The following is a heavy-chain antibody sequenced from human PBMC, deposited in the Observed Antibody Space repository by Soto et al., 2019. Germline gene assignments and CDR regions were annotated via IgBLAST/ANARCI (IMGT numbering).Heavy chain of an antibody. CDR1: GFTFSSYA. D-gene: IGHD3-10*01. V-gene: IGHV3-30-3*01. CDR2: ISYDGSNK. J-gene: IGHJ4*02. Sequence: HPGGSLRLSCAASGFTFSSYAMHWVRQAPGKGLEWVAVISYDGSNKYYADSVKGRFTISRDNSKNTLYLQMNSLRAEDTAVYYCARSSYYGSGSYPQLDYWGQGTLVTVSS. CDR3: ARSSYYGSGSYPQLDY.